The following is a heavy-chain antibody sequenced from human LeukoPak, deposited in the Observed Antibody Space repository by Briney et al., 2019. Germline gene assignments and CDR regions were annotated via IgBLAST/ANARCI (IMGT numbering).Heavy chain of an antibody. V-gene: IGHV3-66*01. CDR1: GFTVSSND. J-gene: IGHJ6*02. D-gene: IGHD6-6*01. Sequence: GGSLRLSCAASGFTVSSNDMSWVRQAPGKGLEWVSVIYSGGSTYYADSVKGRFTISRDNSKNTLYLQMNSLRAEDTAVYYCARAAAPYYYYGMDVWGHVTTVTVSS. CDR2: IYSGGST. CDR3: ARAAAPYYYYGMDV.